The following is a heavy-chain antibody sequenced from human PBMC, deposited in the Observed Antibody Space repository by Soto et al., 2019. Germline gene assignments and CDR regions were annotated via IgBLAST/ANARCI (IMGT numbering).Heavy chain of an antibody. CDR3: VRSARWLQSRYFDL. CDR2: IGTAGDT. J-gene: IGHJ2*01. V-gene: IGHV3-13*01. D-gene: IGHD5-12*01. Sequence: GGSLRLSCAASGFTLSTYDMHWVRHSSGEGLEWVAAIGTAGDTYYPDSVKGRFTISREKAKNSLFLQMNSLRAGDTAVYYCVRSARWLQSRYFDLWGRGTLVTVSS. CDR1: GFTLSTYD.